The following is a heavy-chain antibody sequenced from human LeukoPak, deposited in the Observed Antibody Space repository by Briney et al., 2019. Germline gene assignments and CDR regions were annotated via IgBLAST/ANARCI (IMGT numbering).Heavy chain of an antibody. Sequence: GGSLRLSCAASGFTFSSYAMSWVRQAPGKGLEWVSAISGSGGSTYYADSVKGRFTISRDNSKNTLYLQMNSLRAEDTAVYYCAKDHYYDSSGYRLGWGQGTLVTVSS. V-gene: IGHV3-23*01. J-gene: IGHJ4*02. CDR2: ISGSGGST. CDR1: GFTFSSYA. D-gene: IGHD3-22*01. CDR3: AKDHYYDSSGYRLG.